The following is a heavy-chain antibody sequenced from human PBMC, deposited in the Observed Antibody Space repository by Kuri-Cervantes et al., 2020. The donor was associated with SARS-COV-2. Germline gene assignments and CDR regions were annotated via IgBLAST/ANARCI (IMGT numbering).Heavy chain of an antibody. CDR2: IYYSGST. J-gene: IGHJ3*02. CDR3: AREWLKDAFAI. Sequence: GSLRLSFAVYGGSFSGYYWSWIRQPPGKGLEWIGYIYYSGSTNYNPSLKSRVTISVDTSKNQFSLKLSSVTAADTAVYYCAREWLKDAFAIWGQGTMVNVSS. D-gene: IGHD6-19*01. V-gene: IGHV4-59*01. CDR1: GGSFSGYY.